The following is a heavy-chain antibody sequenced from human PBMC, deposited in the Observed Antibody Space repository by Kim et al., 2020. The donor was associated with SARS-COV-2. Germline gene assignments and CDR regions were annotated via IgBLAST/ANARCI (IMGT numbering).Heavy chain of an antibody. J-gene: IGHJ4*02. Sequence: GGSLRLSCAASGFTFDDYAMHWVRQAPGKGLEWVSLISGDGGSTYYADSVKGRFTISRDNSKNSLYLQMNSLRTEDTALYYCAKDSGSCGGDCYPYYFDYWGQGTLVTVSS. CDR2: ISGDGGST. CDR3: AKDSGSCGGDCYPYYFDY. CDR1: GFTFDDYA. V-gene: IGHV3-43*02. D-gene: IGHD2-21*02.